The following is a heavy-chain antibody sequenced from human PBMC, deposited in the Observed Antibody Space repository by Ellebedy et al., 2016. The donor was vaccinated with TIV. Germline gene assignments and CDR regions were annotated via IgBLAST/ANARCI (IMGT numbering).Heavy chain of an antibody. V-gene: IGHV3-43*01. CDR2: ISWDGGST. CDR3: ARHRGRPYGDY. D-gene: IGHD3-16*01. Sequence: PGGSLRLSCAASGFTFDDYTMHWVRQAPGKGLEWVSLISWDGGSTYYADSVKGRVTISKDTAKNSLYLQMNSLRAEDTAVYYCARHRGRPYGDYWGQGTLVTVSS. CDR1: GFTFDDYT. J-gene: IGHJ4*02.